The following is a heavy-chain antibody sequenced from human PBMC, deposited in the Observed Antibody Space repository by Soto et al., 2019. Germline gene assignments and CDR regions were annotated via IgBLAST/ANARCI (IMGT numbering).Heavy chain of an antibody. J-gene: IGHJ4*02. CDR3: ARAITGTLNPRHFDY. CDR1: GYSFSHYW. D-gene: IGHD1-20*01. Sequence: LGESLKISCKTSGYSFSHYWIGWVRQMPGKGLEWMGIIYPGDSDTRYSPSFQGQVTISADTSISTAYLQWSSLKAADTAIYYCARAITGTLNPRHFDYWAQGTLVTVSS. CDR2: IYPGDSDT. V-gene: IGHV5-51*01.